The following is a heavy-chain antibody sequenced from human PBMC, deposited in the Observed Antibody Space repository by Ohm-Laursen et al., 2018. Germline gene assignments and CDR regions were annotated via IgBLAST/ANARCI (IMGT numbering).Heavy chain of an antibody. CDR3: ATSSRSSHWSVFDY. J-gene: IGHJ4*02. CDR1: GFTFSSYS. D-gene: IGHD2-8*02. Sequence: SLRLSCTASGFTFSSYSMNWVRQAPGKGLEWVSSISSSSSYIYYADSVKGRFTISRDNAKNSLYLQMNSLRAEDTAVYYCATSSRSSHWSVFDYWGQGTLDTVSS. CDR2: ISSSSSYI. V-gene: IGHV3-21*01.